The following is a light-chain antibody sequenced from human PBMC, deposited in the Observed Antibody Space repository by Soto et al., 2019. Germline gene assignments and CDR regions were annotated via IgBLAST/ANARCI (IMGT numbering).Light chain of an antibody. CDR3: QQSDVSPRT. CDR1: QSVNSRY. CDR2: GAS. V-gene: IGKV3-20*01. J-gene: IGKJ1*01. Sequence: EIVLTQSPGTLSLSPGERATLSCRASQSVNSRYLAWYQQKAGQAPRLLIYGASSRATGIPDRFSGSGSGTDFTLTITSLDPEDFATYYCQQSDVSPRTFGQGTKVDIK.